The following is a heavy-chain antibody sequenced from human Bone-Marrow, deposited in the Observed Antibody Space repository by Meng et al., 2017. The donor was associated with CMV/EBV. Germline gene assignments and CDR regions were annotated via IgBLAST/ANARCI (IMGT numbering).Heavy chain of an antibody. CDR2: IYYSGST. J-gene: IGHJ4*02. CDR1: GGSISSYY. Sequence: SETLSLTCTVSGGSISSYYWSWIRQPPGKGLEWIGYIYYSGSTNYNPSLKSRVTIPVDTSKNQFSLKLSSVTAADTAGYYCAKDRGVTHFGYWGQGTLVTVSS. D-gene: IGHD3-10*01. V-gene: IGHV4-59*12. CDR3: AKDRGVTHFGY.